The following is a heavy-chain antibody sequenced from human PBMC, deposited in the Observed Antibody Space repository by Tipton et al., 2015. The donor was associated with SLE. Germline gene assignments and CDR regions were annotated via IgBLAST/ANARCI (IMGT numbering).Heavy chain of an antibody. J-gene: IGHJ5*02. Sequence: GSLRLSCAASGFTFSSYPMNWVRQAPGKGLEWVSYISSTRNSIYYADSVKGRFTISRDNVKNSLYLQMNSLRAEDTAVYYCARDALYSDYDFAWFDPWGQGTLVTVSS. CDR3: ARDALYSDYDFAWFDP. CDR2: ISSTRNSI. V-gene: IGHV3-48*01. D-gene: IGHD5-12*01. CDR1: GFTFSSYP.